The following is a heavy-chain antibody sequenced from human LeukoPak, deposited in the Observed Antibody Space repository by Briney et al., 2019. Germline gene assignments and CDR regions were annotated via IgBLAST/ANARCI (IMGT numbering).Heavy chain of an antibody. J-gene: IGHJ5*02. CDR2: IYYSGST. D-gene: IGHD6-19*01. CDR3: ARDGAAVAYYNWFDP. Sequence: SETLSLTRAVYGGSFSGYYWSWIRQPPGKGLEWIGSIYYSGSTYYNPSLKSRVTISVDTSKNQFSLKLSSVTAADTAVYYCARDGAAVAYYNWFDPWGQGTLVTVSS. CDR1: GGSFSGYY. V-gene: IGHV4-34*01.